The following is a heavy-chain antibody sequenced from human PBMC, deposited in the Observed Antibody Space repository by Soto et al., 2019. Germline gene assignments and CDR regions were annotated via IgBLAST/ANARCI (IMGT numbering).Heavy chain of an antibody. CDR3: ARQAIFGVIIIAFDI. CDR2: IDPSDSYT. J-gene: IGHJ3*02. Sequence: PGESLKISCKGSGDRFSSYWITWVRQIPGKGLEWMGRIDPSDSYTNYSPSFQGHVTISADKSISTAYLQWSSLKASENAMYFRARQAIFGVIIIAFDIWGQGTMVTVS. V-gene: IGHV5-10-1*01. CDR1: GDRFSSYW. D-gene: IGHD3-3*01.